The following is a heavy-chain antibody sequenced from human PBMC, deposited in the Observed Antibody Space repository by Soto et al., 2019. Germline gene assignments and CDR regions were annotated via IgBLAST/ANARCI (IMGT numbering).Heavy chain of an antibody. D-gene: IGHD6-13*01. V-gene: IGHV3-23*01. CDR2: ISAST. J-gene: IGHJ4*02. CDR3: ATRTYSTAFYYFPY. Sequence: EVQLLESGGGLVQPGGSLRLSCAASGFTFSSNAMTWVRQAPGKGLEWVSGISASTYYADSVKGRFTISRDNSKNTLYLQMNSLRADDTAVYYCATRTYSTAFYYFPYGGQGTLVTVSS. CDR1: GFTFSSNA.